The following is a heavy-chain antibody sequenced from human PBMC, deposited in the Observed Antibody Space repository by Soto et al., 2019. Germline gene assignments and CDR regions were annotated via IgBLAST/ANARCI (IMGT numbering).Heavy chain of an antibody. Sequence: QITLKESGPTLVKPTQTLTLTCTFSGFSLSSSGVGVGWIRQPPGKAPEWLALIYWDDDKRYSPSLKSRLTLTKDTSKTQVVLIMTNIDPVDTATYYCAHRRPWYFGLGGRGTLVTVSS. V-gene: IGHV2-5*02. J-gene: IGHJ2*01. CDR2: IYWDDDK. CDR3: AHRRPWYFGL. CDR1: GFSLSSSGVG.